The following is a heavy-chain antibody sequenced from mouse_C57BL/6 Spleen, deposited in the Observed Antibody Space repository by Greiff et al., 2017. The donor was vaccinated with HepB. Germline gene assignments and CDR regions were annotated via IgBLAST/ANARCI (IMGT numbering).Heavy chain of an antibody. Sequence: EVKLVESGGGLVKPGGSLKLSCAASGFTFSSYAMSWVRQTPEKRLEWVATISDGGSYTYYPDNVKGRFTISRDNAKNNLYLQMSHLKSEDTAMYYCARDNEYYDAMDYWGQGTSVTVSS. J-gene: IGHJ4*01. V-gene: IGHV5-4*01. CDR1: GFTFSSYA. CDR2: ISDGGSYT. CDR3: ARDNEYYDAMDY.